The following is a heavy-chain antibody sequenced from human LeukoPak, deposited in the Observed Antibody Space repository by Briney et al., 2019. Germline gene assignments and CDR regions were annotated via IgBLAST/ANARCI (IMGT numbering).Heavy chain of an antibody. CDR3: ARDRRNQFGYSYGSFDAFDI. V-gene: IGHV4-39*07. CDR1: GGSISSSSYY. D-gene: IGHD5-18*01. CDR2: IYYSGST. Sequence: KPSETLSLTCTVSGGSISSSSYYWGWIRQPPGKGLEWIGSIYYSGSTYYNPSLKSRVTISVDTSKNQFSLKLSSVTAADTAVYYCARDRRNQFGYSYGSFDAFDIWGQGTMVTVSS. J-gene: IGHJ3*02.